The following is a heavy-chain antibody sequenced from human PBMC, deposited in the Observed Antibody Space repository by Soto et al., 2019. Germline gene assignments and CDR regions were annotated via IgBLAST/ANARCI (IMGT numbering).Heavy chain of an antibody. CDR3: ARTVGAAYYFDF. V-gene: IGHV4-4*07. CDR2: VYMSGST. CDR1: GDSMTKYY. Sequence: QVQLQESGPGLVKPSETLSLTCTVSGDSMTKYYWSWIRQPAGKGLEWIGRVYMSGSTNYNPSLKSRVTMSIDTSNNHFSLDLKSVTAADTAAYYCARTVGAAYYFDFWGQGALVTVSS. D-gene: IGHD1-26*01. J-gene: IGHJ4*02.